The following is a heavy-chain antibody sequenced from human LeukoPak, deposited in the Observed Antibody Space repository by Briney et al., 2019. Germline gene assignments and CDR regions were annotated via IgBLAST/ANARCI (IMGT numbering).Heavy chain of an antibody. J-gene: IGHJ6*02. Sequence: GASVKVSCKASGYTFTSYDINRVRQATGQGLEWMGWMNPNSGNTGYAQKFQGRVTMTRNTSISTAYMELSSLRSEDTAVYYCARRVRTYYYYGMDVWGQGTTVSVSS. D-gene: IGHD3-10*02. CDR2: MNPNSGNT. CDR1: GYTFTSYD. CDR3: ARRVRTYYYYGMDV. V-gene: IGHV1-8*01.